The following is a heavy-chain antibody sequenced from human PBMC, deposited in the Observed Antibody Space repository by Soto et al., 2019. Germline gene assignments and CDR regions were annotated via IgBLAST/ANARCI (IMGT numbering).Heavy chain of an antibody. CDR2: ISSSSSTI. J-gene: IGHJ4*02. D-gene: IGHD2-15*01. V-gene: IGHV3-48*01. CDR1: GFTFSSYS. CDR3: ARDSEPFTLGYCSGGSCSDFDY. Sequence: EVQLVESGGGLVQPGGSLGLSCAASGFTFSSYSMNWVRQAPGKGLEWVSYISSSSSTIYYADSVKGRFTISRDNAKNSLYLQMNSLRAEDTAVYYCARDSEPFTLGYCSGGSCSDFDYWGQGTLVTVSS.